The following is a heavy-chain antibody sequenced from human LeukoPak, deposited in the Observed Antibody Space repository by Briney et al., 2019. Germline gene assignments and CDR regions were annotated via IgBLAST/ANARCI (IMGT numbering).Heavy chain of an antibody. CDR3: ARVPADVVVPARYYFDY. V-gene: IGHV3-30-3*01. CDR1: EFTFSSFA. CDR2: ISYDGNT. D-gene: IGHD2-2*01. J-gene: IGHJ4*02. Sequence: PGRSLRLSCAASEFTFSSFAMHWVRQAPGKGLQWVAVISYDGNTYYADSVKGRFTISRDNAKNSLYLQMNSLRAEDTAVYYCARVPADVVVPARYYFDYWGQGTLVTVSS.